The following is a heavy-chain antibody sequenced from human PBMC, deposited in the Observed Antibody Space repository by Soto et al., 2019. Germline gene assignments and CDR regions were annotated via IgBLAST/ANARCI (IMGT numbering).Heavy chain of an antibody. Sequence: QVQLVESGGGVVQPGRSLRLSCAASGFTFTDYGMHWVRQAPGKGLEWVAVISYDGSNKNYADAVKGRFTISRDNSKNKLYLQMNSLRAEDTAVYYCAKDTFYHDSSGYYVFDYWGQGTLVTVSS. CDR3: AKDTFYHDSSGYYVFDY. CDR2: ISYDGSNK. D-gene: IGHD3-22*01. CDR1: GFTFTDYG. J-gene: IGHJ4*02. V-gene: IGHV3-30*18.